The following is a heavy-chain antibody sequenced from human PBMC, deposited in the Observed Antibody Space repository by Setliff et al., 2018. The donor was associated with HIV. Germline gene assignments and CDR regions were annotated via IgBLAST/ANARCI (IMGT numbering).Heavy chain of an antibody. D-gene: IGHD3-10*01. J-gene: IGHJ4*02. Sequence: SETLSLTCAVSGGSISSGGYSWNWIRQPPGKGLEWIGYIYHSGSTYYNPSLMSRVTISVDRSKNQFSLKLSSVTAADAAVYYCAGTYGSGSYFEDYWGQGTLVTVS. V-gene: IGHV4-30-2*01. CDR3: AGTYGSGSYFEDY. CDR1: GGSISSGGYS. CDR2: IYHSGST.